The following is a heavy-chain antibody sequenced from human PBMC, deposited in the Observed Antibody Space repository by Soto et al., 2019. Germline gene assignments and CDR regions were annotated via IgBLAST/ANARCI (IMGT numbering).Heavy chain of an antibody. CDR2: MYYNGNI. Sequence: SETLSLTCNVSGGSISNYYWTWVRQSPEKGLEWIGYMYYNGNINYNPSLKSRVTIPIDTSKNQFSLTLKSVTAADTAVYYCASGGNWFDPWGQGVLVTVSS. D-gene: IGHD3-16*01. CDR1: GGSISNYY. J-gene: IGHJ5*02. V-gene: IGHV4-59*01. CDR3: ASGGNWFDP.